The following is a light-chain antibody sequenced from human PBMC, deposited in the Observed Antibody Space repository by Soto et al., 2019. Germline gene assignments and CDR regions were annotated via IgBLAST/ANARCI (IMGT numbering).Light chain of an antibody. CDR3: QQYGSSPQT. CDR1: QSVSSSY. Sequence: EIVLTQSPGTLSLSPGERATLSCRASQSVSSSYFAGYQQKPGQAPRLLIYGASSRANGIPDRFSGSGSGTDFTLTISRLEPEDFAVYYCQQYGSSPQTFGQGTKVEI. CDR2: GAS. V-gene: IGKV3-20*01. J-gene: IGKJ1*01.